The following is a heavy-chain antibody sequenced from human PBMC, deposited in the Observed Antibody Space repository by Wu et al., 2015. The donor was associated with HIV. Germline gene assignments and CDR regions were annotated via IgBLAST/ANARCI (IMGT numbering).Heavy chain of an antibody. CDR1: AYSFIDYY. CDR2: INPSGGST. CDR3: ARAGGFCSGTRLPRTS. V-gene: IGHV1-46*01. D-gene: IGHD2-2*01. J-gene: IGHJ4*02. Sequence: QVQLVQSGAEVKKPGASVKISCKASAYSFIDYYIHWVRQAPGHGLEWMGIINPSGGSTSYAQKFQGRVTMTRDTSTATVYMELSSLRSEDTAVYSCARAGGFCSGTRLPRTSWGQGTLLTVFS.